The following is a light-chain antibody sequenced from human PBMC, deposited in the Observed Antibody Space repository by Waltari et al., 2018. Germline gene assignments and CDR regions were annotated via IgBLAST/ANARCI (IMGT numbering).Light chain of an antibody. J-gene: IGKJ2*01. V-gene: IGKV1-9*01. Sequence: DIQLTQSPSFLSASVGDRVTITRRASQGISSYLAWYQQEPGKAPKLLISSASTLQSGVPSRFSGSGSGTAFTLTISSLQPEDFAAYYCQQLHTYPYTFGQGTKVEIK. CDR1: QGISSY. CDR2: SAS. CDR3: QQLHTYPYT.